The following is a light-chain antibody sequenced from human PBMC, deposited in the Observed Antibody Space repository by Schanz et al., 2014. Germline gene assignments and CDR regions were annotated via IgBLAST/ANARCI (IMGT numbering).Light chain of an antibody. V-gene: IGKV3-20*01. CDR3: QQYGASTET. Sequence: EIVLTQSPGTLSLFPGERATVSCRASQSVSSSYLIWYQQKPGQAPRLLIYGASSRATGIPDRFSGSGSGTDFTLSISRLEPEDFGVYYCQQYGASTETFGQGTKLEI. CDR2: GAS. J-gene: IGKJ2*01. CDR1: QSVSSSY.